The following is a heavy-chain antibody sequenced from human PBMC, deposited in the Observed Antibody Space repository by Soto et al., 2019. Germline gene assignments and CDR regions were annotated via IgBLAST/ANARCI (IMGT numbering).Heavy chain of an antibody. CDR3: ARGIHCIGGSCGFDY. D-gene: IGHD2-15*01. CDR1: GFTFSSYS. V-gene: IGHV3-21*01. CDR2: ISSSSSYI. Sequence: EVQLVESGGGLVKPGGSLRLSCAASGFTFSSYSMNWVRQAPGKGLECVSSISSSSSYIYYADSVKGRFTISRDNAKNSLYLQMNSLRAEDTAVYYCARGIHCIGGSCGFDYWGQGTLVTVSS. J-gene: IGHJ4*02.